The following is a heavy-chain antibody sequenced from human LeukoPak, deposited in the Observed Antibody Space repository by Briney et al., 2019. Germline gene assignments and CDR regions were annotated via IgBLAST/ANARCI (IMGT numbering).Heavy chain of an antibody. V-gene: IGHV4-34*01. CDR2: INHSGST. CDR3: ARGAPTLIFGVVIRLCWFDP. CDR1: GGSFSGYY. J-gene: IGHJ5*02. D-gene: IGHD3-3*01. Sequence: ASETLSLTCAVYGGSFSGYYWSWIRQPPGKGLEWIGEINHSGSTNYNPSLKSRVTISVDTSKNQFSLKLSSVTAADTAVYYCARGAPTLIFGVVIRLCWFDPRGQGTLVTVSS.